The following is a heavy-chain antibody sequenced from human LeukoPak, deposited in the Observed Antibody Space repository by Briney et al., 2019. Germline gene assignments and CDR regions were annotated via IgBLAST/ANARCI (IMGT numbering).Heavy chain of an antibody. Sequence: ASVKVSCKASGYTFTGYYMHWVRLAPGQGLEWMGWISAYNGDTNYSQRLQGRVTMTTDTSTATAYMELRSLRSDDTAVYHCARDYVWGTYRYYGDYWGQGTLVTVSS. CDR2: ISAYNGDT. D-gene: IGHD3-16*02. J-gene: IGHJ4*02. V-gene: IGHV1-18*04. CDR3: ARDYVWGTYRYYGDY. CDR1: GYTFTGYY.